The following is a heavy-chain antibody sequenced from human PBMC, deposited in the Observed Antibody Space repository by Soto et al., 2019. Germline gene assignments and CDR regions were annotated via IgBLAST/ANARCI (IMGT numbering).Heavy chain of an antibody. J-gene: IGHJ5*01. CDR1: GDSVSTNSAT. CDR2: TYYRSKWDY. Sequence: SQTLSLTCAISGDSVSTNSATWDWIRQSPSRGLEWLGRTYYRSKWDYDYAASVKGRININPDTSNNQVSLHLDSVTPDDTAMNYWASLKGNSWLDSGGRGTRVTVSS. V-gene: IGHV6-1*01. CDR3: ASLKGNSWLDS.